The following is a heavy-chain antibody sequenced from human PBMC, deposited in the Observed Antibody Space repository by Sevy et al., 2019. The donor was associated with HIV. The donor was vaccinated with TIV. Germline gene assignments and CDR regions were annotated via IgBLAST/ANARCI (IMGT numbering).Heavy chain of an antibody. CDR1: GFSVSSNY. D-gene: IGHD2-15*01. J-gene: IGHJ6*02. CDR2: SDSEGRT. Sequence: GGSLRLSCVVSGFSVSSNYMSWVRQAPGKGLEWVSNSDSEGRTYYADSVRGRFTISRDTSKNTGDLEMKSLEAEDTAVYYCTREDIVLGEDNYYGMDVWGHGTTVTVSS. V-gene: IGHV3-53*01. CDR3: TREDIVLGEDNYYGMDV.